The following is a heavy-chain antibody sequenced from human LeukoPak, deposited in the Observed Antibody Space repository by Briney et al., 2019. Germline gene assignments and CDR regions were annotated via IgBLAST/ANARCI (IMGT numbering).Heavy chain of an antibody. D-gene: IGHD6-6*01. CDR2: INPNSGGT. CDR1: GYTFTGYY. CDR3: ARSIAARREFDY. Sequence: ASVKVSCKASGYTFTGYYMHWVRQAPGQGLEWVGWINPNSGGTNYAQKFQGRVTMTRDTSISTAYMELSRLRSDDTAVYYCARSIAARREFDYWGQGTLVTVSS. J-gene: IGHJ4*02. V-gene: IGHV1-2*02.